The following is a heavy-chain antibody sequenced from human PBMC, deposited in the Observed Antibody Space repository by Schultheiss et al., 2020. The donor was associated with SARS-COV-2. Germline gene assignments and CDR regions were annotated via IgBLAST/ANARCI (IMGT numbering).Heavy chain of an antibody. Sequence: GESLKISCKGSGYSFTSYWLGWVRQMPGKGLEWMGIIYPGDSDTIYSPSFQGQVTISADKSISTAYLQWSSLKASDTAMYYCASSNYDILTGPYYYYYGMDVWGQGTTVTVSS. CDR2: IYPGDSDT. CDR1: GYSFTSYW. D-gene: IGHD3-9*01. J-gene: IGHJ6*02. CDR3: ASSNYDILTGPYYYYYGMDV. V-gene: IGHV5-51*01.